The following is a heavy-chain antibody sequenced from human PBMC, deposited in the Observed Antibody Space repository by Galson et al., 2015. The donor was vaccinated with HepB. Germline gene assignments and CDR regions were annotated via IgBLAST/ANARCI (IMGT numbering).Heavy chain of an antibody. Sequence: SVKVSCKASGYTFSTYYIHWVRQAPGQGLEWMGIINPSGGRTNYAQTFQDRVTMTRDTSTSTVYMLLSSLRSEDTAVYYCATIRVGLCNTTSCKADDLDIWGQGTMVTVSS. J-gene: IGHJ3*02. CDR1: GYTFSTYY. D-gene: IGHD2-2*01. CDR2: INPSGGRT. CDR3: ATIRVGLCNTTSCKADDLDI. V-gene: IGHV1-46*01.